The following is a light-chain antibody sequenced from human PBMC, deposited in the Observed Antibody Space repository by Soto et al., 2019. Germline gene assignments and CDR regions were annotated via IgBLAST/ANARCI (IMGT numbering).Light chain of an antibody. CDR2: AAS. CDR1: QVIASY. V-gene: IGKV1-9*01. Sequence: IQLTQSPSSLSASIGDRVTITCRASQVIASYLAWYQQKPGNAPKLLIYAASTLHSGVPSRFSGSGSGTDFTLTISSLQPEDFVTYYCQQLNVNLLFGQGTKLEIK. J-gene: IGKJ2*01. CDR3: QQLNVNLL.